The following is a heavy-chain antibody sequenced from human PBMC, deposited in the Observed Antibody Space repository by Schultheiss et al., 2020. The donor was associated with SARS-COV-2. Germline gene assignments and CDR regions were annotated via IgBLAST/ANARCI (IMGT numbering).Heavy chain of an antibody. CDR1: GGSISGSNYY. CDR2: VYHSGST. V-gene: IGHV4-39*01. Sequence: SETLSLTCSVSGGSISGSNYYWGWIRQAPGKGLEWIGSVYHSGSTYYAPSLKSRVTLSVEASKNQFSLKLNSVTAADTAVYFCASISLSSFSTRRPCHWGPGTLVTVSS. CDR3: ASISLSSFSTRRPCH. D-gene: IGHD6-6*01. J-gene: IGHJ4*02.